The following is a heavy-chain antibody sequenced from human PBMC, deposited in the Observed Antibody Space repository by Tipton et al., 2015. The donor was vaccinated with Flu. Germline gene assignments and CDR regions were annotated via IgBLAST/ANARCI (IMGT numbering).Heavy chain of an antibody. CDR1: GFTVSSNY. CDR2: IYRGGST. CDR3: SRSLDY. Sequence: QLVQSGGGLIQPGGSLRLSCAASGFTVSSNYVMWVRQAPGKGLEWVSVIYRGGSTYFADSVKGRFTISRDNSKNTVYLQMNSLRAEDTAVYFCSRSLDYWGQGTLVTVSS. J-gene: IGHJ4*02. V-gene: IGHV3-53*01.